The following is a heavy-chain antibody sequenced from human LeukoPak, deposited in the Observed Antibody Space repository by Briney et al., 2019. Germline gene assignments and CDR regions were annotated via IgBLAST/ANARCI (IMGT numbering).Heavy chain of an antibody. CDR2: ISGSGGST. CDR3: ASYDSSGYYSGLIDY. Sequence: GGSLRLSCAASGFTFSSYAMSWVRQAPGKGLEWVSAISGSGGSTYYAVSVKGRFTISRDNSKNTLYLQMNSLRAEDTAVYYCASYDSSGYYSGLIDYWGQGTLVTVSS. CDR1: GFTFSSYA. J-gene: IGHJ4*02. D-gene: IGHD3-22*01. V-gene: IGHV3-23*01.